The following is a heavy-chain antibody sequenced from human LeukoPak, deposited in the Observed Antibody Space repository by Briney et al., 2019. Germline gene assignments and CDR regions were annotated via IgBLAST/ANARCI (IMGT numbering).Heavy chain of an antibody. D-gene: IGHD2-15*01. CDR2: INSDGSST. J-gene: IGHJ6*03. CDR3: ARVLRYCSGGNCYSGGLGYMDV. CDR1: GFTFSSYW. Sequence: TGGSLRLSCVASGFTFSSYWMHWVRQAPGKGLLWVSRINSDGSSTSYADSVKGRFTVSRDNAKNSLFLQMNSLRAEDTAVYYCARVLRYCSGGNCYSGGLGYMDVWGKGTTVTISS. V-gene: IGHV3-74*01.